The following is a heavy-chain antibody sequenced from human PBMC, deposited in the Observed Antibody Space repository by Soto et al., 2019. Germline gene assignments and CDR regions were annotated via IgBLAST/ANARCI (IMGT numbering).Heavy chain of an antibody. CDR1: GGTFSSDA. Sequence: VKVFGKTSGGTFSSDAISWVRQAPGQGLGWRGGIIPIFGTANYAQKFQGRVTITADEATSTTYMELSSLRSEDTAVYYCCRVHAYYDSWTGAFDYWGQGTLVTISA. J-gene: IGHJ4*02. D-gene: IGHD3-9*01. CDR3: CRVHAYYDSWTGAFDY. V-gene: IGHV1-69*13. CDR2: IIPIFGTA.